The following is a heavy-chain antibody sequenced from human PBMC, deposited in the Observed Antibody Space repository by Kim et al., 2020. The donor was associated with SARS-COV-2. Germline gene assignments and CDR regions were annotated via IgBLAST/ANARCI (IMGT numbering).Heavy chain of an antibody. CDR1: GGSISSSSYY. D-gene: IGHD6-13*01. CDR3: ARHCSSSWYVCWWFDP. Sequence: SETLSLTCTVSGGSISSSSYYWGWIRQPPGKGLEWIGSIYYSGSTYYNPSLKSRVTISVDTSKNQFSLKLSSVTAADTAVYYCARHCSSSWYVCWWFDPWGQGTLVTVSS. V-gene: IGHV4-39*01. J-gene: IGHJ5*02. CDR2: IYYSGST.